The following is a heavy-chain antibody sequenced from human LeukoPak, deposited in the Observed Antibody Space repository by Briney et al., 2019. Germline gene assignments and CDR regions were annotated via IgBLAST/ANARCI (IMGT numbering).Heavy chain of an antibody. CDR1: GGSFSGYY. CDR2: INHSGST. V-gene: IGHV4-34*01. J-gene: IGHJ4*02. D-gene: IGHD3-22*01. Sequence: SETLSLTCAVYGGSFSGYYWSWIRQPPGKGLEWIGEINHSGSTNYNPSLKSRVTISVDTSKNQFSLKLSSVTAADTAVYYCARPRGGYLHHYFDYWGQGTLVTVSS. CDR3: ARPRGGYLHHYFDY.